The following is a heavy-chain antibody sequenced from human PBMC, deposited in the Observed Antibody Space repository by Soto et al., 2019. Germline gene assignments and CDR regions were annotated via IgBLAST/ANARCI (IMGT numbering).Heavy chain of an antibody. CDR1: GYTFTSYG. CDR3: ARDRIAGSSSLYYYYGMDV. D-gene: IGHD6-6*01. Sequence: ASVKVSCKASGYTFTSYGISWVRQAPGQGLEWMGWISAYNGNTNYAQKLQGRVTMTTDTSTSTAYMELRSLRSDDTAVYYCARDRIAGSSSLYYYYGMDVWGQGTTVTVSS. V-gene: IGHV1-18*01. CDR2: ISAYNGNT. J-gene: IGHJ6*02.